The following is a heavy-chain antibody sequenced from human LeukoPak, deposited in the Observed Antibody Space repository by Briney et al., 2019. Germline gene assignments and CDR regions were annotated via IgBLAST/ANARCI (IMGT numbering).Heavy chain of an antibody. CDR2: IYYSGST. V-gene: IGHV4-39*06. Sequence: SETLSLNCTVSGGSISSSSYYWGWIRQPPGKGLEWIGSIYYSGSTYYNPSLKSRVTISVDTSKNQFALKLSSLTASVTAVYYCARGFEYSSAYYFDYWGQGTLVTVSS. D-gene: IGHD6-19*01. CDR3: ARGFEYSSAYYFDY. CDR1: GGSISSSSYY. J-gene: IGHJ4*02.